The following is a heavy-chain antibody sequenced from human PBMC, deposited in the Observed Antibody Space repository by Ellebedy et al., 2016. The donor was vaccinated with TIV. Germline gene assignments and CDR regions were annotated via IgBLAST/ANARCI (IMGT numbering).Heavy chain of an antibody. D-gene: IGHD6-19*01. CDR1: GFTFSAYA. CDR2: ISYDGTNK. CDR3: ARGVSYSSAWYGYLQY. V-gene: IGHV3-30*01. J-gene: IGHJ1*01. Sequence: PGGSLRLSCAASGFTFSAYAMHWVRQAPGKGLEWVAVISYDGTNKYFADSVKGRFTISRDNSKNTLYLQMNSLRAEDTAVYYGARGVSYSSAWYGYLQYWGQGTLVTVSS.